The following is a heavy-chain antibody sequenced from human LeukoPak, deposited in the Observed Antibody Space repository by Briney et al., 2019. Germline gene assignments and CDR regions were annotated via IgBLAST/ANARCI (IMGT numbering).Heavy chain of an antibody. V-gene: IGHV1-2*02. CDR1: GYTFTSYD. Sequence: ASVKVSCKASGYTFTSYDINWVRQATGQGLEWMGWMNPNSGGTYYAQKFQGRVTMTRDTSISTAYMELCRLRSDDTAVYSCAREDLFDAFDIWGQGTMVTVSS. CDR2: MNPNSGGT. J-gene: IGHJ3*02. CDR3: AREDLFDAFDI.